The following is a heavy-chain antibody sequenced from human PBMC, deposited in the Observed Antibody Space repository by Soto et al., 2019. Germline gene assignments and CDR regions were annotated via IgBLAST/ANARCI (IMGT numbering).Heavy chain of an antibody. V-gene: IGHV3-21*01. CDR1: GFTVSSYS. Sequence: EVQLVESGGGLVKPGGSLRLSCAASGFTVSSYSMNWVRQAPGKALEWVSSIISSSSYIYYADSVKGRFTISRDNGKKDLYPQINTPRPARTSLCSCPSETEYYERIVYYRVYWVQGSLVTVSS. CDR3: PSETEYYERIVYYRVY. J-gene: IGHJ1*01. D-gene: IGHD3-22*01. CDR2: IISSSSYI.